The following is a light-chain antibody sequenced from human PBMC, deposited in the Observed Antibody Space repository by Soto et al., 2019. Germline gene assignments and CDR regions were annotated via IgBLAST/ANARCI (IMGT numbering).Light chain of an antibody. J-gene: IGLJ2*01. CDR1: SSDVGACNF. CDR3: SSYTTTATRL. Sequence: QSALTQPASVSGSPGQSITISCTGTSSDVGACNFVSWYQHHPGKAPQLIIYDVNNRPSGVSDRFSGSKSGNTASLTISGLQAEDEADYYCSSYTTTATRLFGGGTKLTVL. V-gene: IGLV2-14*03. CDR2: DVN.